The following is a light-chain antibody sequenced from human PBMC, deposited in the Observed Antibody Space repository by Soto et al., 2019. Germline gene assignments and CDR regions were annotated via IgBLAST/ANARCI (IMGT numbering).Light chain of an antibody. CDR1: SSDVGGSNY. Sequence: QSALTQPRSVSGSPGQAVTISCTGTSSDVGGSNYVSWYQQHPGKAPKLVIYDVTRRPSGVPDRFSGSKSGNTASLTISGLQAEDEADYYCCSYAGSSHWVFRGGTKLTVL. J-gene: IGLJ3*02. V-gene: IGLV2-11*01. CDR2: DVT. CDR3: CSYAGSSHWV.